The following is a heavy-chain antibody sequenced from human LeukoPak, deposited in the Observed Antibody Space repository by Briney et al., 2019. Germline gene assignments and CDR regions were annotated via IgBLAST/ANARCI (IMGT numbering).Heavy chain of an antibody. CDR3: ARSSGYYYPLDN. Sequence: GGSLRLSCVASGFTFSRYWMTWVRQAPGKGLEWVANIKQDGSEKYYVDSVKGRFTISRDNAKKSVYLQMNRLRVEDTALYYCARSSGYYYPLDNWGQGTLVTVSS. V-gene: IGHV3-7*01. J-gene: IGHJ4*02. CDR2: IKQDGSEK. CDR1: GFTFSRYW. D-gene: IGHD3-22*01.